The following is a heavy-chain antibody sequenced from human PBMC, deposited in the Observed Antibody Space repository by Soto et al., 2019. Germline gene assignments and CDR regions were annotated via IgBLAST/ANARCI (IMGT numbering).Heavy chain of an antibody. CDR1: RDAXSKYA. D-gene: IGHD3-16*01. CDR2: IIPFFDSR. Sequence: SXKVSCKASRDAXSKYAFNWVRQAPGQGLDWMGWIIPFFDSRNYAEKFRGRVTITAEESASTAYMEMRSMRFEDTAVYYCARGETYLGVWGQGTTVTVSS. V-gene: IGHV1-69*13. CDR3: ARGETYLGV. J-gene: IGHJ6*02.